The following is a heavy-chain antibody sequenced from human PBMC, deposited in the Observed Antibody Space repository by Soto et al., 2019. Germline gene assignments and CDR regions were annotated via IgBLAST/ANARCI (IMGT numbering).Heavy chain of an antibody. CDR3: ARDVEGGSGSYYLVG. J-gene: IGHJ4*02. Sequence: QVQLVQSGAEVKKPGSSVKVSCKASGGTFSSYAISWVRQAPGQGLEWMGGIIPIFGTANYAQKFQGRVTITADESTSRAYMELSSLRSEDTAVYYCARDVEGGSGSYYLVGWGQGTLVTVSS. CDR2: IIPIFGTA. D-gene: IGHD1-26*01. CDR1: GGTFSSYA. V-gene: IGHV1-69*01.